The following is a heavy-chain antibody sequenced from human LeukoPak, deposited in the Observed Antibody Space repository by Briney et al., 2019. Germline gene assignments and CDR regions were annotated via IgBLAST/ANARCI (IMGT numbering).Heavy chain of an antibody. V-gene: IGHV3-74*01. Sequence: GRSLRLSCAASGFTFSSYWMHWVRQAPGKGLVWVSRINSDRSSTSYADSVKGRFTISRDNAKNTLYLQMNSLRAEDTAVYYCARAHTYCSGGSCTYYYYGMDVWGQGTTVTVSS. CDR3: ARAHTYCSGGSCTYYYYGMDV. CDR1: GFTFSSYW. D-gene: IGHD2-15*01. CDR2: INSDRSST. J-gene: IGHJ6*02.